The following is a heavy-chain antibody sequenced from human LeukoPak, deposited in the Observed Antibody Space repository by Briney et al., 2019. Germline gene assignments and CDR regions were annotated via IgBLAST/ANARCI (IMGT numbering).Heavy chain of an antibody. CDR3: ARTHSSTLSLGDGSVDY. Sequence: SETLSLTCTVSGGSISSSSYYWGWIRQPPGKGLEWIGSIYYSGSTYYNPSLKSRVTISVDTSKNQFSLKLSSVTAADTAVYYCARTHSSTLSLGDGSVDYWGQGTLVTVSS. V-gene: IGHV4-39*07. CDR1: GGSISSSSYY. CDR2: IYYSGST. D-gene: IGHD3-16*01. J-gene: IGHJ4*02.